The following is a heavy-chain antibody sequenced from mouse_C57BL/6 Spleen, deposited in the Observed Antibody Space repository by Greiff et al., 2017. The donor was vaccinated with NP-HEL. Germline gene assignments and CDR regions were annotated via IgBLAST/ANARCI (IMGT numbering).Heavy chain of an antibody. D-gene: IGHD2-3*01. CDR2: INPSTGGT. Sequence: EVQLQQSGPELVKPGASVKISCKASGYSFTGYYMNWVKQSPEKSLEWIGEINPSTGGTTYNQKFKAKATLTVDKSSSTAYMQLKSLTSEDSAVYYCARHDGYYFYAMDYWGQGTSVTVSS. V-gene: IGHV1-42*01. CDR1: GYSFTGYY. CDR3: ARHDGYYFYAMDY. J-gene: IGHJ4*01.